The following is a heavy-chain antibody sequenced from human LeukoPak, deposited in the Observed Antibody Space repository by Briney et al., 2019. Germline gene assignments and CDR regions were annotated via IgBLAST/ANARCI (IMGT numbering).Heavy chain of an antibody. J-gene: IGHJ5*02. V-gene: IGHV4-59*01. CDR1: GGXISSYY. CDR2: IYYSGST. D-gene: IGHD7-27*01. CDR3: ARLNGGS. Sequence: SETLSLTCTVSGGXISSYYCSWIRQPPGKGLEWIGYIYYSGSTNYNPSLKSRVTISVDTSKNQSSLKVSSVTAADTAVYYCARLNGGSWGQGTLVTVSS.